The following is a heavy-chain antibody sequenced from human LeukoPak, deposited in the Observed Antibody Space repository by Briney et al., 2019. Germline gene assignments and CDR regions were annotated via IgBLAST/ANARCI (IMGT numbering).Heavy chain of an antibody. Sequence: SETLSLTCTVSGGSISNYYLSWIRQPAGKGLEWIGRIYSRVTTYNPSLKSRVTMSADTSRNHVSLTLNSVTAADTAVYYCARDSGITGEVKFDPWGQGTLVTVSS. V-gene: IGHV4-4*07. CDR3: ARDSGITGEVKFDP. CDR1: GGSISNYY. CDR2: IYSRVT. D-gene: IGHD3-10*01. J-gene: IGHJ5*02.